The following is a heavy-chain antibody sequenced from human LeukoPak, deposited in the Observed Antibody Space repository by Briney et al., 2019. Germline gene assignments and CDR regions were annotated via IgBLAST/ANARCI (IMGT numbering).Heavy chain of an antibody. CDR3: ARGLQQQLGWFNP. D-gene: IGHD6-13*01. V-gene: IGHV3-53*04. CDR2: IYSGGGT. CDR1: GFTVSNNY. J-gene: IGHJ5*02. Sequence: GGSLRLSCSASGFTVSNNYMSWVRQAPGKGLEWVSIIYSGGGTNYADSVKGRFTISRNNSKYTLYLQMSSLRPDDTAVYYCARGLQQQLGWFNPWGQGTLVTVSS.